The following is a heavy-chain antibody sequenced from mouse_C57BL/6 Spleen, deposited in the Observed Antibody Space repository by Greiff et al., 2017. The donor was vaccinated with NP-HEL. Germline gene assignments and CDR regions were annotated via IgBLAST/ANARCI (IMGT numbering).Heavy chain of an antibody. J-gene: IGHJ4*01. V-gene: IGHV3-6*01. CDR3: ARSYYYGSSPYAMDY. CDR2: ISYDGSN. D-gene: IGHD1-1*01. CDR1: GYSITSGYY. Sequence: EVQLVESGPGLVKPSQSLSLTCSVTGYSITSGYYWNWIRQFPGNKLEWMGYISYDGSNNYNPSLKNRISITRDTSKNQFFLKLNSVTTEDTATYYCARSYYYGSSPYAMDYWGQGTSVTVSS.